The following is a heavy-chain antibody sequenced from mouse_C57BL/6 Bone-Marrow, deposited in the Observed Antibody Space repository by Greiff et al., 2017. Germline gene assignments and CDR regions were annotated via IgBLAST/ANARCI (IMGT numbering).Heavy chain of an antibody. J-gene: IGHJ3*01. Sequence: EVQLQQSGPELVKPGASVKIPCKASGYTFTDYNMDWVKQSHGTSLEWIGDINPNTGGTIYNQKVKGKATLTVDKSTSTAYLELRSLTSEDTAFYYCARHGYSAWVAYWGQGTLVTVSA. CDR3: ARHGYSAWVAY. CDR1: GYTFTDYN. CDR2: INPNTGGT. D-gene: IGHD2-3*01. V-gene: IGHV1-18*01.